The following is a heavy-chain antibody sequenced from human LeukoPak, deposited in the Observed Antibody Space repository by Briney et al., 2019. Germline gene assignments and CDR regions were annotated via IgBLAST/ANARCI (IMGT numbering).Heavy chain of an antibody. D-gene: IGHD3-3*01. CDR3: ARRHYDFWSGYFGGWFDP. CDR1: GGSFSGYY. CDR2: INHGGGT. Sequence: SETLSLTCAVYGGSFSGYYWSWIRQPPGKGLEWIGEINHGGGTNYNPSLKSRVTISVDTSKNQFSLKLSSVTAADTAVYYCARRHYDFWSGYFGGWFDPWGQGTLVTVSS. J-gene: IGHJ5*02. V-gene: IGHV4-34*01.